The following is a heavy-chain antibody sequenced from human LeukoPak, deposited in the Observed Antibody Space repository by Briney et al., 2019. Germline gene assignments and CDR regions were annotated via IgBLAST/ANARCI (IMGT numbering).Heavy chain of an antibody. Sequence: GGSLRLSCAASGFTFSGYWMHWVRQAPGKGLVWVSRINSDGSSTSYADSVKGRFTISRDNAKNTLYLQMNSLRAEDTAVYYCARAKGSSGWYLYSPHYYYYGMDVWGQGTTVTVSS. CDR3: ARAKGSSGWYLYSPHYYYYGMDV. CDR1: GFTFSGYW. CDR2: INSDGSST. D-gene: IGHD6-19*01. V-gene: IGHV3-74*01. J-gene: IGHJ6*02.